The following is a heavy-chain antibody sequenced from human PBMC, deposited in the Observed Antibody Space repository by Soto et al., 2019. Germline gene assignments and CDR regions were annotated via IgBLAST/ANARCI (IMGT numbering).Heavy chain of an antibody. Sequence: PVGSLRLSCAASGFTFSSYAMHWVRQAPGKGLEWVAVISYDGSNKYYADSVKGRFTISRDNSKNTLYLQMNSLRAEDTAVYYCARGFEWLEYWGQGTLVTVSS. J-gene: IGHJ4*02. V-gene: IGHV3-30-3*01. CDR3: ARGFEWLEY. D-gene: IGHD6-19*01. CDR2: ISYDGSNK. CDR1: GFTFSSYA.